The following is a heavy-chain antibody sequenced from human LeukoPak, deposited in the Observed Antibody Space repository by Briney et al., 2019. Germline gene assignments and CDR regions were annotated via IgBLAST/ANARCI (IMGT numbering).Heavy chain of an antibody. V-gene: IGHV4-34*01. CDR2: INHSGST. D-gene: IGHD6-13*01. CDR3: ARGFIAAAGMKY. J-gene: IGHJ4*02. Sequence: SETLSLTCAVYGGSFSGYYWSWIRQPPGEGLEWIGEINHSGSTNYNPSLKSRVTISVDTSKNQFSLKLSSVTAADTAVYYCARGFIAAAGMKYWGQGPLFTVS. CDR1: GGSFSGYY.